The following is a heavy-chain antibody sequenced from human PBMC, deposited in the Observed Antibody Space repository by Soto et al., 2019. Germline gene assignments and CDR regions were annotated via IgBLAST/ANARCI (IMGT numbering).Heavy chain of an antibody. V-gene: IGHV1-18*01. D-gene: IGHD3-10*01. J-gene: IGHJ4*02. Sequence: ASVKVSCKASGYTFSSIGISWVRQAPGQGLEWMGWISPYKGNTHYAQGLQGRVTMTTDTSTSTAYMELRSLRSDDTAVYYCARDLGASGRYYTDYWGRGTLLDVST. CDR2: ISPYKGNT. CDR1: GYTFSSIG. CDR3: ARDLGASGRYYTDY.